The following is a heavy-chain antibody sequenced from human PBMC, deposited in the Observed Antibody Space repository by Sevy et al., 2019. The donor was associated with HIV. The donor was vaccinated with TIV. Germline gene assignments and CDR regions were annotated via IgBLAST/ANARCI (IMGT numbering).Heavy chain of an antibody. D-gene: IGHD6-19*01. CDR3: AREGGYTSAWSPGNY. CDR2: ISYDGIIK. J-gene: IGHJ4*02. V-gene: IGHV3-30*04. Sequence: GGSLRLSCAASGFTFNTHAMRWVRQAPGKGLEWVALISYDGIIKYYAGSVKGRLTYSRDNSKNTLSLQMNSLRIEDTAVYYCAREGGYTSAWSPGNYWGQGTLVTVSS. CDR1: GFTFNTHA.